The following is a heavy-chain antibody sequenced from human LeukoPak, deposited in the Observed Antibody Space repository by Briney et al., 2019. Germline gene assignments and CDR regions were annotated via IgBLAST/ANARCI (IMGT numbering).Heavy chain of an antibody. CDR2: IIPIFGTA. V-gene: IGHV1-69*13. Sequence: ASVKVSCKASGGTFSSYAISWVRQAPGQGLEWMGGIIPIFGTANYAQKFQGRATITADESTSTAYMELSSLRSEDTAVYYCARTYYYDSSGYYRQEHYYFDYWGQGTLVTVSS. CDR1: GGTFSSYA. CDR3: ARTYYYDSSGYYRQEHYYFDY. D-gene: IGHD3-22*01. J-gene: IGHJ4*02.